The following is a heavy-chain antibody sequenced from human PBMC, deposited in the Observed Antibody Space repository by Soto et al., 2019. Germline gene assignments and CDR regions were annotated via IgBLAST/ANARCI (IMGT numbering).Heavy chain of an antibody. CDR3: ARGLAVAGTFDY. J-gene: IGHJ4*02. V-gene: IGHV4-31*03. D-gene: IGHD6-19*01. Sequence: QVQLQESSPGLVKPSQTLSLTCTVSGGSISSGGYYWSWIRQHPGKGLEWIGYIYYSGTTYYNPSLKSRLAISLDTSKNEFSLKVSSVTAADTAVYYCARGLAVAGTFDYWGQGTLVTVSS. CDR1: GGSISSGGYY. CDR2: IYYSGTT.